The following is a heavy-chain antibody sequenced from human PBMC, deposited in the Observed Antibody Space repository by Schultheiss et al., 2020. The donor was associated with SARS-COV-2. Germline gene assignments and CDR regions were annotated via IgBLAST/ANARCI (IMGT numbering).Heavy chain of an antibody. D-gene: IGHD3-22*01. CDR2: ISYDGSNK. CDR1: GFTFSSYA. V-gene: IGHV3-30*04. J-gene: IGHJ4*02. CDR3: AKEPPVRYDSSGYIPY. Sequence: GGSLRLSCAASGFTFSSYAMHWVRQAPGKGLEWVAVISYDGSNKYYADSVKGRFTISRDNSKNTLYLQMNSLRAEDTAVYYCAKEPPVRYDSSGYIPYWGQGTLVTVSS.